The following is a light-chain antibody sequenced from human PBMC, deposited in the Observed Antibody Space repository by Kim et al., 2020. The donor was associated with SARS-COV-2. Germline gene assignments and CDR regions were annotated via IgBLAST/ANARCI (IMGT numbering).Light chain of an antibody. V-gene: IGKV1-39*01. J-gene: IGKJ1*01. CDR3: QQSFNTPRT. CDR1: QSIGNF. Sequence: DIQMTQSPSSLSASVGDRVTITCRASQSIGNFLNWYQQTPGKAPKLLIYAASSLQTGVPTRFSGSGSGTAFTLTISSLQAEDFATYYCQQSFNTPRTFGQGTKVEIK. CDR2: AAS.